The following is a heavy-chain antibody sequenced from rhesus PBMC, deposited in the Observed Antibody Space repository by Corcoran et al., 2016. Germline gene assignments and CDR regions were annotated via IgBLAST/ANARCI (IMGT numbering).Heavy chain of an antibody. CDR2: IRSKSNNYGT. V-gene: IGHV3-118*01. D-gene: IGHD1-44*02. CDR3: TTGRVWRFDV. J-gene: IGHJ5-1*01. CDR1: GFTFSSYA. Sequence: EVQLVESGGGLVQPGGSLRLSCAASGFTFSSYAMHWVRQASGKGLEWVGRIRSKSNNYGTGYAASVKGRFTISRDDSKNTAYLQMNSLKTEDTAVYYCTTGRVWRFDVWGAGVLVTVSS.